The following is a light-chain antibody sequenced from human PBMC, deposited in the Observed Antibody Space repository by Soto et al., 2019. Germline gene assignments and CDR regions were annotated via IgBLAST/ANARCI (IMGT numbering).Light chain of an antibody. CDR3: SSYTSSSTHVV. V-gene: IGLV2-14*01. Sequence: QSALTQPASVSGSPGQSITISCTGTNNDVGAYTYVSWYQQHPGKAPRLIIYEVSERPSGVSNRFSGSKSGNTASLVISGLQAEDEADYYCSSYTSSSTHVVFGGGTKLTVL. CDR2: EVS. CDR1: NNDVGAYTY. J-gene: IGLJ2*01.